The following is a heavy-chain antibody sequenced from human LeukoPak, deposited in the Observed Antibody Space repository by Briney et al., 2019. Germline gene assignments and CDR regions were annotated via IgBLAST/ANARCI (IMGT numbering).Heavy chain of an antibody. Sequence: GGSLRLSCTASGFTFGDYAMSWVRQAPGKGLEWVSVIYSGGSTYYADSVKGRFTISRDNSKNTLYLQMNSLRAEDTAVYYCARGSYDILTGYGSLDYWGQGTLVTVSS. CDR1: GFTFGDYA. CDR2: IYSGGST. D-gene: IGHD3-9*01. V-gene: IGHV3-53*01. J-gene: IGHJ4*02. CDR3: ARGSYDILTGYGSLDY.